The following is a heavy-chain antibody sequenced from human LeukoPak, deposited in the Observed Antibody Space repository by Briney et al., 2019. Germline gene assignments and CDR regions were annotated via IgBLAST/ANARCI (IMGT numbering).Heavy chain of an antibody. CDR1: GFTLSTDY. CDR2: IYSGATT. V-gene: IGHV3-53*01. Sequence: GGSLRLSCAASGFTLSTDYMNWVRQAPGKGLEWVSIIYSGATTYYADSVKGRFTISRDTSKNTVSLQMNSLRADDTAVYFCTRVGDHFHWNLDLWGRGTLVTVSS. CDR3: TRVGDHFHWNLDL. D-gene: IGHD3-3*02. J-gene: IGHJ2*01.